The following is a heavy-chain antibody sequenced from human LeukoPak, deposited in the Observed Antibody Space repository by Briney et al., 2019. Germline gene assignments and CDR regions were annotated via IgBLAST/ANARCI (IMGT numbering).Heavy chain of an antibody. Sequence: GASVKVSCKASGGTFSSYTISWVLQAPGQGLEWMGRIIPTLGIANYAQKFQGRVTITADKSTSTAYMELSSLRSEDTAVYYCARWGKITIPDYWGQGTLVTVSS. D-gene: IGHD3-3*01. CDR2: IIPTLGIA. J-gene: IGHJ4*02. V-gene: IGHV1-69*02. CDR3: ARWGKITIPDY. CDR1: GGTFSSYT.